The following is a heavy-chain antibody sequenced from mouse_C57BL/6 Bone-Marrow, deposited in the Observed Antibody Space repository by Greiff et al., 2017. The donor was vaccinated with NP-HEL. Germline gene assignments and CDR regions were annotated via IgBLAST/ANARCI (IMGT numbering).Heavy chain of an antibody. CDR3: ARDRYGLYYFDY. D-gene: IGHD1-2*01. CDR2: INYDGSST. Sequence: EVHLVESEGGLVQPGSSMKLSCTASGFTFSDYYMAWVRQVPEKGLEWVANINYDGSSTYYLDSLKSRFIISRDNAKNILYLQMSSLKSEDTATYYCARDRYGLYYFDYWGQGTTLTVSS. V-gene: IGHV5-16*01. CDR1: GFTFSDYY. J-gene: IGHJ2*01.